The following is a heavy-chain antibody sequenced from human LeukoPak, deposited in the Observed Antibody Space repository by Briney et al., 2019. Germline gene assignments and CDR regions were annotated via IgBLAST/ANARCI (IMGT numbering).Heavy chain of an antibody. Sequence: PSETLSLTCTFSGGSISSYYWIWIRQPPGKGLEWIGYIHYNGITNYNPSLKSRVTMSLDTSKNQVSLKLNSVTAADTAVYYCARHISSGGTYAHFDYWGQGTLVTVSS. CDR2: IHYNGIT. CDR1: GGSISSYY. D-gene: IGHD1-26*01. V-gene: IGHV4-59*08. CDR3: ARHISSGGTYAHFDY. J-gene: IGHJ4*02.